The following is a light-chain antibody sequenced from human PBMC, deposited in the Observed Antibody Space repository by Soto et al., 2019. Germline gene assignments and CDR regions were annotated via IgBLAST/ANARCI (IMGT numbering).Light chain of an antibody. CDR2: EVR. J-gene: IGLJ2*01. CDR3: SSYTTSATQV. V-gene: IGLV2-14*01. CDR1: SGDVDAFDY. Sequence: QSALTQPASVSGSPGQSITISCTGTSGDVDAFDYVSWYQQHPGKAPKLMIYEVRNRPSGVSDRFSGSKSGKTASLTIFGLQAEDEADYYCSSYTTSATQVFGGGTQLTVL.